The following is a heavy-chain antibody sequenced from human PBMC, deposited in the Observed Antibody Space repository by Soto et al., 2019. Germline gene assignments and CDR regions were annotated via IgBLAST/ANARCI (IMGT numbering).Heavy chain of an antibody. J-gene: IGHJ6*02. CDR2: IIPIFGTA. D-gene: IGHD3-9*01. V-gene: IGHV1-69*01. Sequence: QVQLVQSGAEVKKPGSSVKVSCKASGGTFSSYAISWVRQAPGQGLEWMGGIIPIFGTANYAQKFQGRVTITADESTSTAYMELSSLRSEDTAVYYCAREGFGDDILGNKYCYYGMDVWGQGTTVTVSS. CDR3: AREGFGDDILGNKYCYYGMDV. CDR1: GGTFSSYA.